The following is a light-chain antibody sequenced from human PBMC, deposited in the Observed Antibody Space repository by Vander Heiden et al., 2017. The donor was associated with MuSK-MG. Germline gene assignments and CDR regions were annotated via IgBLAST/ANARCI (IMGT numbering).Light chain of an antibody. V-gene: IGKV3-15*01. CDR1: QSVNTN. CDR2: DAS. J-gene: IGKJ5*01. CDR3: QQYNRWPDT. Sequence: EIVMTQSPATLSVSPGERATLSCRASQSVNTNLAWYQQKPGQAPRLLIYDASTRATGIPVRFRGSGSGTEFTLTISSLQSEDFAVYYCQQYNRWPDTFGQGTRLAIK.